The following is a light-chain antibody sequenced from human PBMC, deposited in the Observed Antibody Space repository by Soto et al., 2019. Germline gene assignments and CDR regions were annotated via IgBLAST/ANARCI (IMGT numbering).Light chain of an antibody. CDR3: QQTYSSLPIT. CDR1: QTIYSN. J-gene: IGKJ5*01. CDR2: AAS. V-gene: IGKV1-39*01. Sequence: DIQMTQSPSSLSASVGDRVTITCRASQTIYSNLNWYQQTPGKAPNLLIYAASSLESGVPARFSGSGSGTHFTLTITGLQPEDFATYYCQQTYSSLPITFGQGTRLEIK.